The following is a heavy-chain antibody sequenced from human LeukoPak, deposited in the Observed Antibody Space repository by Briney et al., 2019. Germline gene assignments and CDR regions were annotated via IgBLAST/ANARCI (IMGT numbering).Heavy chain of an antibody. CDR2: INPNSGGT. V-gene: IGHV1-2*02. Sequence: GASVNVSCKVSGYTFTYYYIHWVRQAPGQGLEWMGWINPNSGGTNYAQKFQGRVIMTSDTSINTAYMELNRLTSDDTALYYCAGYTNNWYLGGYWGQGTLVAVSS. J-gene: IGHJ4*02. CDR3: AGYTNNWYLGGY. CDR1: GYTFTYYY. D-gene: IGHD6-13*01.